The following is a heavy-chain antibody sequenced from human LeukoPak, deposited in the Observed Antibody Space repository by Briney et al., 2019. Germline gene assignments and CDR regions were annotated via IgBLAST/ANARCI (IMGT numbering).Heavy chain of an antibody. Sequence: ASVKVSCKASGYTFTSYYMHWVRQAPGQGLEWMGIINPSGGSTSYAQKFQGRVTMTRDTSTSTVYMELSSLRSEDTAVYYCARGAGVLGVVPAAPDYWGQGTLVTVSS. V-gene: IGHV1-46*01. J-gene: IGHJ4*02. CDR3: ARGAGVLGVVPAAPDY. CDR2: INPSGGST. CDR1: GYTFTSYY. D-gene: IGHD2-2*01.